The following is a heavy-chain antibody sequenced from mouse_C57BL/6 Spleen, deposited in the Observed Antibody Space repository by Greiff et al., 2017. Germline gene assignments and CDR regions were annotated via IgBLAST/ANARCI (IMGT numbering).Heavy chain of an antibody. J-gene: IGHJ3*01. Sequence: QVQLQQPGAELVKPGASVKMSCKASGYTFTSYWLTWVKQRPGPGLEWIGDIYPGSGSTNYNVTFMSKSTLTVATSSSTAYMPLSSLPSEDSAVYYCARYYDGYSFAYWGQGTLVTVSA. CDR3: ARYYDGYSFAY. V-gene: IGHV1-55*01. CDR2: IYPGSGST. D-gene: IGHD2-3*01. CDR1: GYTFTSYW.